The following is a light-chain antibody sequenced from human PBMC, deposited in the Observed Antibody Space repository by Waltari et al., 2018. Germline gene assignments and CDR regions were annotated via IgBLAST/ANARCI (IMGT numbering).Light chain of an antibody. CDR2: KDS. Sequence: QSVLTQPPSASGTPGQRVTISCSGSHSNIGSNYVYWYQQLPGTAPKLLIYKDSQRPQGVPDRFSGSKSGTSASLASSGLRSEDEADYYCAAWDDSLSGPIFATGTKVTV. J-gene: IGLJ1*01. CDR1: HSNIGSNY. V-gene: IGLV1-47*01. CDR3: AAWDDSLSGPI.